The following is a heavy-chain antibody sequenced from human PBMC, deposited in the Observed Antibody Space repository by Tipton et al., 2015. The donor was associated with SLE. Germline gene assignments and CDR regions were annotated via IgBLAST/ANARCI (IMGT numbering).Heavy chain of an antibody. Sequence: SGFTFSTYGIHWVRQAPGKGLEWVALISHDGTNKYYADSVKGRFTISRDNSNNTLYLQMNSLRAEDTAVYYCAKDQEFYYDSSGRGGSFDNWGQGTLVTVSS. V-gene: IGHV3-30*18. J-gene: IGHJ4*02. CDR1: GFTFSTYG. CDR2: ISHDGTNK. CDR3: AKDQEFYYDSSGRGGSFDN. D-gene: IGHD3-22*01.